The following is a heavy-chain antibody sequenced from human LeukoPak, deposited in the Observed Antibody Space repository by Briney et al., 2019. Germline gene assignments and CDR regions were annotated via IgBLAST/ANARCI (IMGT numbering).Heavy chain of an antibody. Sequence: SVKVSCKASGGTFSSYAISWVRQAPGQGLEWMGGIIPIFGTANYAQKFQGRVTITTDESTSTAYMELSSLRSEDTAVYYCARGGYCSSTSCYPFDYWGQGTLVTVSS. V-gene: IGHV1-69*05. CDR2: IIPIFGTA. CDR3: ARGGYCSSTSCYPFDY. CDR1: GGTFSSYA. J-gene: IGHJ4*02. D-gene: IGHD2-2*01.